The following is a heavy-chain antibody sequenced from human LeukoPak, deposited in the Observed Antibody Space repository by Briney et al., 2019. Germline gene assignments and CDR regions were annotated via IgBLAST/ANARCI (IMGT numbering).Heavy chain of an antibody. CDR3: ARGREYGSGSLHYYYMDV. Sequence: GGSLRLSCAASGFTFSDNYMIWIRQAPGKGLEWVSYISRSGSTIYYADSVKGRLPISRDNAKNSLYLQMNSLRAEDTAVYFCARGREYGSGSLHYYYMDVWGKGTTVTVSS. J-gene: IGHJ6*03. D-gene: IGHD3-10*01. V-gene: IGHV3-11*04. CDR2: ISRSGSTI. CDR1: GFTFSDNY.